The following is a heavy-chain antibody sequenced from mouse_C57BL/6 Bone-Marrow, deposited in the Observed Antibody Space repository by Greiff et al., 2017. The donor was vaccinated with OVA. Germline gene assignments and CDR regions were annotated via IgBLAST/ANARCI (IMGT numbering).Heavy chain of an antibody. CDR3: AGDYYYGSSYGGDY. CDR1: GFPITSGYY. V-gene: IGHV12-3*01. CDR2: ITHSGET. D-gene: IGHD1-1*01. J-gene: IGHJ2*01. Sequence: ESGPGLVKPSQSLFLTCSITGFPITSGYYWIWIRPSPGKPLEWMGYITHSGETFYNPSLQSPISITRETSKNQFFLQLNSVTTEDTAMYDCAGDYYYGSSYGGDYWGKGTTLTVSS.